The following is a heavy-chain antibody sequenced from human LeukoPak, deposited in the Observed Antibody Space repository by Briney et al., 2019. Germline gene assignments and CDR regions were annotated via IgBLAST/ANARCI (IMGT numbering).Heavy chain of an antibody. CDR3: ARKTSYSSSWYGHFDY. CDR1: GDSISTSYYY. CDR2: IYYIGSA. D-gene: IGHD6-13*01. V-gene: IGHV4-39*07. Sequence: SETLSLTCTVSGDSISTSYYYWGWIRQLPGEGLEWIGSIYYIGSAYYNPSLKSRVTISVDTSKNQFSLKLSSVTAADTAVYYCARKTSYSSSWYGHFDYWGQGTLVTVSS. J-gene: IGHJ4*02.